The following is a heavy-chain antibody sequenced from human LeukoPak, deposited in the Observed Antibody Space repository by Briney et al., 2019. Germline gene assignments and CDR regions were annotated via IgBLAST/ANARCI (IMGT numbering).Heavy chain of an antibody. J-gene: IGHJ4*02. V-gene: IGHV3-15*01. CDR2: IKSKTVGGTT. Sequence: GGSLRLSCTASGFTFSNAWMNWVRQAPGAGMEWVGRIKSKTVGGTTDYAAPVKGRFTISSDDSKNTLYLQMSSLEIEDTAVYYCTTKAFWGQGTLVTVSS. CDR3: TTKAF. CDR1: GFTFSNAW.